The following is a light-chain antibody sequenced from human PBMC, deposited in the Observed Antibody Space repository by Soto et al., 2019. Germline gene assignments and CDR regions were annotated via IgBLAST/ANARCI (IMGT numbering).Light chain of an antibody. CDR3: QQSYSTPFT. V-gene: IGKV1-39*01. Sequence: DIQMTQSPSSLSVSVGDRVTITCQANQDIKTFLHWYQQKPGKAPKVLIYGASYLEPGVPSRFSGTGSGTDFTLTISSLQPEDFATYFCQQSYSTPFTFGPGTKVDIK. CDR2: GAS. CDR1: QDIKTF. J-gene: IGKJ3*01.